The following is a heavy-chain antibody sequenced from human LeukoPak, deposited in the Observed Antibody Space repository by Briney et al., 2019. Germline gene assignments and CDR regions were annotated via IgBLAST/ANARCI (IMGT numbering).Heavy chain of an antibody. J-gene: IGHJ4*02. V-gene: IGHV1-69*05. Sequence: SVKVSCKASGGTFSSYAISWVRQAPGQGLEWMGGIIPIFGTANYTQKFQGRVTITTDESTSTAYMELSSLRSEDTAVYYCARGEMATVYFDYWGQGTLVTVSS. D-gene: IGHD5-24*01. CDR2: IIPIFGTA. CDR3: ARGEMATVYFDY. CDR1: GGTFSSYA.